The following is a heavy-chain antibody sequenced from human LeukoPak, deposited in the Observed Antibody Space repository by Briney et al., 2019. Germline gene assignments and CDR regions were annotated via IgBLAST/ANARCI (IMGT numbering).Heavy chain of an antibody. D-gene: IGHD3-3*01. J-gene: IGHJ4*02. CDR3: VKAQYDFWSGLDY. CDR1: GFTFSRYP. V-gene: IGHV3-64D*09. Sequence: PGGSLRLSCSASGFTFSRYPMHWVRQAPGKGLEYVSAISGNGGSTYYADSVKGRFTISRDNSKNTLYLQMSSLRTEDTAICYCVKAQYDFWSGLDYWSQGTLVTVSS. CDR2: ISGNGGST.